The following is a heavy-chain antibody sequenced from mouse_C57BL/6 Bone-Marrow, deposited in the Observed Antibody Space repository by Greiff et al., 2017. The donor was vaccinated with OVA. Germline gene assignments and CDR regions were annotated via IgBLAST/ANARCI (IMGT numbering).Heavy chain of an antibody. Sequence: DVQLQESGAELVRPGASVKLSCTASGFNIKDDYMHWVKQRPEQGLEWIGWIDPENGDTEYASKFQGKATITADTSSNTAYLQLSSLTSEDTAVYYCTTIGTPWYFDVWGTGTTVTVSS. D-gene: IGHD4-1*01. CDR1: GFNIKDDY. CDR2: IDPENGDT. J-gene: IGHJ1*03. CDR3: TTIGTPWYFDV. V-gene: IGHV14-4*01.